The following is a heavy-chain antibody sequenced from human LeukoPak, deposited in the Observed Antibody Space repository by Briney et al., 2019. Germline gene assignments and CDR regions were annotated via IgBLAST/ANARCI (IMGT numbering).Heavy chain of an antibody. Sequence: GGSLRLSCAASGFTFSSYGMRWVRQAPGKGLEWVSEIYSDGSTYYAASVKGRFSISRDNSKNTVYLQMNSLRAEDADLYYCARELRERGVFDIWGQGTMVAVSS. D-gene: IGHD1-26*01. CDR2: IYSDGST. V-gene: IGHV3-53*01. J-gene: IGHJ3*02. CDR3: ARELRERGVFDI. CDR1: GFTFSSYG.